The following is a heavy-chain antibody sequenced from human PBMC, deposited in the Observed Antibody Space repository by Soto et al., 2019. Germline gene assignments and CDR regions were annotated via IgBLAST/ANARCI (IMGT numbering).Heavy chain of an antibody. V-gene: IGHV3-30*18. J-gene: IGHJ4*02. CDR2: ISYDGSNK. CDR1: GFTFSSYG. CDR3: AKASTSSGNDY. D-gene: IGHD3-22*01. Sequence: QVQLVESGGGVVQPGRSLRLSCAASGFTFSSYGMHWVRQAPGKGLEWVAVISYDGSNKYYADSVKGRFTISRDNSKNTLYLQMNSLRAEDTAVYYCAKASTSSGNDYWGQGTLVTVSS.